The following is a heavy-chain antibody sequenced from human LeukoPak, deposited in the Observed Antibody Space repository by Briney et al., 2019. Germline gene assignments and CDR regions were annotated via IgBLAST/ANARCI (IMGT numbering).Heavy chain of an antibody. Sequence: GGSLRLSCAASGFTFSNYDMHWVRQTTGKGLERVSAIGSAGATYYPGSLKGRFTISRENAKNSLFLQMNSLRVGDTAVYFCARGGISAFMPDNWYFDLWGRGTLVTVSS. J-gene: IGHJ2*01. CDR1: GFTFSNYD. D-gene: IGHD1-26*01. CDR3: ARGGISAFMPDNWYFDL. CDR2: IGSAGAT. V-gene: IGHV3-13*01.